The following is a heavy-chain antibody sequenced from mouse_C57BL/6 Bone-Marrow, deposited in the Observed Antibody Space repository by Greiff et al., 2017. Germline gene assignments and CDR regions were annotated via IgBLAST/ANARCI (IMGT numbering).Heavy chain of an antibody. Sequence: QVQLQQSGPELVKPGASVKISCKASGYAFSSSWMNWVKQRPGKGLEWIGRIYPGDGDTNYNGKFKGKATLTADKSSSTAYMQLSSLTSEDSAVYFCARSTMVTTRFDYWGQGTTLTVSS. CDR2: IYPGDGDT. CDR3: ARSTMVTTRFDY. J-gene: IGHJ2*01. V-gene: IGHV1-82*01. D-gene: IGHD2-2*01. CDR1: GYAFSSSW.